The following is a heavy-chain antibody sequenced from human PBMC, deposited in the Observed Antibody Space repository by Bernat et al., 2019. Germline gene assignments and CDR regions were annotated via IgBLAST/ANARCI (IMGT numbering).Heavy chain of an antibody. CDR3: ARGIWSGYLLDY. CDR2: ISSSSSYR. D-gene: IGHD3-3*01. Sequence: EVQLVESGGGLVKPGGSLRLSCAASGFTFSSYSMNWVRQAPGKGLEWVSSISSSSSYRYYADSMKRRFTISRDNAKNSLYLQMNSLRAEDTAVYYCARGIWSGYLLDYWGQGTLVTVSS. CDR1: GFTFSSYS. V-gene: IGHV3-21*01. J-gene: IGHJ4*02.